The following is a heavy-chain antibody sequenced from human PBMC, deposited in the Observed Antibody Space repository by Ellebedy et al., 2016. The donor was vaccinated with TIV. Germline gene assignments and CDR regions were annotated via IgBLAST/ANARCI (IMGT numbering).Heavy chain of an antibody. CDR1: GFTFSSYS. CDR2: ISSSSSTI. J-gene: IGHJ6*02. Sequence: GGSLRLXXAASGFTFSSYSMNWVRQAPGKGLEWVSYISSSSSTIYYADSVKGRFTISRDNAKNSLYLQMNSLRDEDTAVYYCARAGPQDYYYYGMDVWGQGTTVTVSS. V-gene: IGHV3-48*02. CDR3: ARAGPQDYYYYGMDV.